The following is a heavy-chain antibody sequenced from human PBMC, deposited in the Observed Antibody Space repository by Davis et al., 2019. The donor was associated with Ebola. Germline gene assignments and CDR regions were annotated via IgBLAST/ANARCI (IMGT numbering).Heavy chain of an antibody. CDR1: GGTFSTYD. CDR2: IIPMVGTA. D-gene: IGHD1-26*01. J-gene: IGHJ4*02. CDR3: ARDLGRYDDH. V-gene: IGHV1-69*04. Sequence: AASVKVSCKASGGTFSTYDINRVRQAPGQGLEWMGRIIPMVGTATYAQKFQGRVTITADKSTSTAYMEMSGLRSEDTAVYYCARDLGRYDDHWGQGTLVTVSS.